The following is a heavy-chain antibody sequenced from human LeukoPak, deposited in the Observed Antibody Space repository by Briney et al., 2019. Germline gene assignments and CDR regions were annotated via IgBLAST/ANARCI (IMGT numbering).Heavy chain of an antibody. CDR3: ARHGIVVVTPDDAFDI. D-gene: IGHD2-21*02. CDR1: GGSISSSSYY. Sequence: SETLSLTCTVSGGSISSSSYYWGWIRQPPGKGLEWIGSIYYSGSTYHNPSLKSRVTISVDTSKNQFSLKLSSVTAADTAVYYCARHGIVVVTPDDAFDIWGQGTMVTVSS. CDR2: IYYSGST. J-gene: IGHJ3*02. V-gene: IGHV4-39*01.